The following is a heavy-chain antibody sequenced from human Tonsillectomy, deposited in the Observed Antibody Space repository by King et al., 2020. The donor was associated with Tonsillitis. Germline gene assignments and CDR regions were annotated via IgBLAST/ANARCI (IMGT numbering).Heavy chain of an antibody. V-gene: IGHV3-30*02. D-gene: IGHD6-19*01. CDR2: IRYDGTNR. Sequence: VQLVESGGGVVQPGGPLRLSCAASGFIFNDYGMHWLRQAPGKGLEWVSYIRYDGTNRYFADSVEGRFTISRDNSKNTLFLQMNSLRSEDTAVYYCATAGYASGWIFDSWGQGTLVTVSS. J-gene: IGHJ4*02. CDR3: ATAGYASGWIFDS. CDR1: GFIFNDYG.